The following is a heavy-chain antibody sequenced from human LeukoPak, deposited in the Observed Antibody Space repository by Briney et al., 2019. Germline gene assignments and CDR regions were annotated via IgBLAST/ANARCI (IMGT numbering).Heavy chain of an antibody. CDR1: GFPFSIYE. CDR2: IGSSGSGT. D-gene: IGHD1-1*01. Sequence: GGSLRLSCVASGFPFSIYEMNWVRQAPGKGLEWVSYIGSSGSGTYYADSVKGRFTISRDNAKTSLYLQMNSLRAEDTAVYYCAREVLEIDYWGEGTLVTVSS. CDR3: AREVLEIDY. V-gene: IGHV3-48*03. J-gene: IGHJ4*02.